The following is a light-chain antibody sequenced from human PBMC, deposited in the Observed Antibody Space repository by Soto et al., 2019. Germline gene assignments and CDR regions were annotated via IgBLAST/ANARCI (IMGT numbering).Light chain of an antibody. CDR3: NSYTTSNTFV. Sequence: QSALTQPACVSGSPGRAITVSCSGTSSDIGAPNFVSSNQHPPGKAPTLIIYKVINRPSGISDRFSGSKSGNTASLTISGLQSEDEADYYCNSYTTSNTFVFGSGTKVTVL. CDR2: KVI. V-gene: IGLV2-14*01. CDR1: SSDIGAPNF. J-gene: IGLJ1*01.